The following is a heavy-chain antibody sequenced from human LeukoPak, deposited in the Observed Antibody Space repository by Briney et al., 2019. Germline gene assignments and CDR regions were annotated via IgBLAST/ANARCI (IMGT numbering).Heavy chain of an antibody. CDR3: ARGGSGYYNGDFDY. D-gene: IGHD3-22*01. CDR1: GGSFSGYY. J-gene: IGHJ4*02. V-gene: IGHV4-34*01. Sequence: PSETLSLTCAVYGGSFSGYYWNWIRQPPGKGLEWIGEINHSGSTNYNPSLKSRVTISVDTSKNQFSLKLSSVTAADTAVYYCARGGSGYYNGDFDYWGQGTLVTVSS. CDR2: INHSGST.